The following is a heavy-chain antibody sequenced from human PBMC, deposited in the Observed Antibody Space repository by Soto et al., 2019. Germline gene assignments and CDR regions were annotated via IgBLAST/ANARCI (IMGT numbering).Heavy chain of an antibody. V-gene: IGHV1-18*01. CDR1: GYTFINYG. CDR3: ARDGPHIPAVGDV. Sequence: QVYLVQSGPEVKKPGASVKVSCKASGYTFINYGVSWVRQAPGQGIEWMGWISAYNGDKKYAQNVQGRVTLTTDTSTSTAYMEMRTLRSDDTAAYYCARDGPHIPAVGDVWGQGTTVTVSS. J-gene: IGHJ6*02. D-gene: IGHD6-13*01. CDR2: ISAYNGDK.